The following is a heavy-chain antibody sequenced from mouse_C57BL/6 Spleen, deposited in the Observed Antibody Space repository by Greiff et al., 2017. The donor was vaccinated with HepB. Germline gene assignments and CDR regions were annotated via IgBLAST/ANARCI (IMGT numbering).Heavy chain of an antibody. Sequence: QVQLQQSGAELVRPGSSVKLSCKASGYTFTSYWMHRVKQRPIQGLEWIGNIDPSDSETHYNQKFKDKATLTVDKSSSTAYMQLSSLTSEDSAVYYCARGGYSNLFAYWGQGTLVTVSA. J-gene: IGHJ3*01. CDR3: ARGGYSNLFAY. V-gene: IGHV1-52*01. CDR2: IDPSDSET. D-gene: IGHD2-5*01. CDR1: GYTFTSYW.